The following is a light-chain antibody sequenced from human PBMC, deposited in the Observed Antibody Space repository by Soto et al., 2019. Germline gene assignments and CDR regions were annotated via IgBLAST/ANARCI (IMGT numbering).Light chain of an antibody. CDR3: SSYAGSNKNV. J-gene: IGLJ1*01. V-gene: IGLV2-8*01. Sequence: QSVLTQPPSASGSPGQSVTISCTGTSSDVGGYNYVSWYLQHPGKAPKLMIYEVSKRPSGVPDRFSGSKSGNTASLTVSGLQAEDEADYYCSSYAGSNKNVFGTGTKVTVL. CDR1: SSDVGGYNY. CDR2: EVS.